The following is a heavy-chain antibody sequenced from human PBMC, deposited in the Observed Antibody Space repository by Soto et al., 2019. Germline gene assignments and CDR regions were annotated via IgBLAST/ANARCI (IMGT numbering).Heavy chain of an antibody. Sequence: PSETLALTCAVSGGSISSYYRSWIRQPPGKGLEWIGYIYYSGSTNYNPSLKSRVTISVDTSKNQFSLKVSSVTAADTAVYYCARQMTTVTTTHYRGQATLVSLSS. CDR3: ARQMTTVTTTHY. CDR1: GGSISSYY. V-gene: IGHV4-59*01. CDR2: IYYSGST. J-gene: IGHJ4*02. D-gene: IGHD4-17*01.